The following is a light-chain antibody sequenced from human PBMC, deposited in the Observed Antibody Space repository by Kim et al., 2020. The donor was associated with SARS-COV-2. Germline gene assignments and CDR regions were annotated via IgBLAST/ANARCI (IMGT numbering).Light chain of an antibody. V-gene: IGKV3-20*01. Sequence: GARSTPCSSASKRVTSSCWAGCQQKPGQAPRLLIYDASRRATGSPDWFSGGRAGTDFSLTSSRLVHEDFAAYYCQHYVSTPPYTFGEGTKVDIK. CDR3: QHYVSTPPYT. CDR2: DAS. CDR1: KRVTSSC. J-gene: IGKJ2*01.